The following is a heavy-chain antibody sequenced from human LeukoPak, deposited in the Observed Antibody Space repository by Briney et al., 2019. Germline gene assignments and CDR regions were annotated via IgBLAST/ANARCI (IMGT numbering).Heavy chain of an antibody. CDR2: IYSSGRT. Sequence: SETLSLTCTVSCGSISGYYWTWIRQPAGKGLEWIGRIYSSGRTGYNPSLKSRVTMSVDTSKNQFSLKLSPVTAADTAIYYCARSWSGSVTAADIWGQGTMVTVSS. J-gene: IGHJ3*02. V-gene: IGHV4-4*07. CDR3: ARSWSGSVTAADI. CDR1: CGSISGYY. D-gene: IGHD3-3*01.